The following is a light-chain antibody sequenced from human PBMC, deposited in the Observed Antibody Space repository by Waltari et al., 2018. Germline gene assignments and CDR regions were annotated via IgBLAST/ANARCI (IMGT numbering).Light chain of an antibody. CDR1: QSVSSS. J-gene: IGKJ4*01. V-gene: IGKV3-11*01. CDR2: DAS. Sequence: SVFTQSPATLSLSPGERAALSCRASQSVSSSLPWYQHKPGQATRLLIYDASYRATGLPARFSGSGSGTDFTLTITSLEPEDFAVYYCQHRNHWLTFGGGTRVEIK. CDR3: QHRNHWLT.